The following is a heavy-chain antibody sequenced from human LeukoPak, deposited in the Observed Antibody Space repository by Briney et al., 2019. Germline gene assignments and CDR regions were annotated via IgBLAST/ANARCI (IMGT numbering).Heavy chain of an antibody. CDR2: IIPIFGTA. D-gene: IGHD3-10*01. Sequence: SVTVSFKSSGGTFSSYAISWVRQAPGQGLEWMGGIIPIFGTANYAQKFQGRVTITADESTSTAYMELSSLRSEDTAVYYCATVRGVIRYYYYGMDVWGQGTTVTVSS. CDR3: ATVRGVIRYYYYGMDV. J-gene: IGHJ6*02. CDR1: GGTFSSYA. V-gene: IGHV1-69*13.